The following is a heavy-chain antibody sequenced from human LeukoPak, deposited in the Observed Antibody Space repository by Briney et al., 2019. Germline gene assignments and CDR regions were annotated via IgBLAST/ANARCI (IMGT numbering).Heavy chain of an antibody. CDR1: GFTFSSYA. Sequence: PGGSLRLSCAASGFTFSSYAMSWVRQAPGKGLEWVSAISGSGGSTYYADSLKGRFTISRDNSKNTLYLQMNSLRAEDTAVYYCAKSSVQLWLSYFDYWGQGTLVTVSS. V-gene: IGHV3-23*01. CDR3: AKSSVQLWLSYFDY. CDR2: ISGSGGST. D-gene: IGHD5-18*01. J-gene: IGHJ4*02.